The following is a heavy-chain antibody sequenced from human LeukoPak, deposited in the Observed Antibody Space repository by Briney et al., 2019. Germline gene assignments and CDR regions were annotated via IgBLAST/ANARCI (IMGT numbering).Heavy chain of an antibody. CDR1: GFTFSSYS. D-gene: IGHD2-2*01. V-gene: IGHV3-21*01. CDR2: ISNSRSYI. CDR3: AMNGRCSSTSCNYYDYMDV. J-gene: IGHJ6*03. Sequence: GGSLRLSCAASGFTFSSYSMNWLRQAPGKGLEWVSSISNSRSYIYYADSVKGRFTISRDNAKNSLYLQMNSLRAEDTAVYYCAMNGRCSSTSCNYYDYMDVWGKGTTVTVSS.